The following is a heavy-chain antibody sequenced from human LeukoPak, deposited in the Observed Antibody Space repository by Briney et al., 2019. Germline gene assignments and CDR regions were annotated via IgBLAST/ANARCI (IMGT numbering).Heavy chain of an antibody. V-gene: IGHV4-34*01. D-gene: IGHD6-13*01. CDR3: AREMAAGTRPHYYFDY. CDR2: INHSGST. J-gene: IGHJ4*02. Sequence: SETLSLTCAVYGGSFSGYYWSWIRQPPGKGLEWIGEINHSGSTNYNPSLKSRVTISVDTSKNQFSLKLSSVTAADTAVYYCAREMAAGTRPHYYFDYWGQGTLVTVSS. CDR1: GGSFSGYY.